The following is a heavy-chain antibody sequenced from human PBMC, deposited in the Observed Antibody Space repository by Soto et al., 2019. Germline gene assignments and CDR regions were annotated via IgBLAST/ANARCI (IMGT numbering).Heavy chain of an antibody. CDR2: IDYSGST. Sequence: QLQLQESGPRLVKPSETLSLTCSVSGGSISSSSYYWGWLRQPPGKGLEWIGTIDYSGSTNYNPSLDGRVALSADTPLTLLSLRLSSVAYADTDVYYCGSQPGHCCSTTCVGYYSVDVWGQGTTVTVS. V-gene: IGHV4-39*01. J-gene: IGHJ6*02. D-gene: IGHD2-2*01. CDR1: GGSISSSSYY. CDR3: GSQPGHCCSTTCVGYYSVDV.